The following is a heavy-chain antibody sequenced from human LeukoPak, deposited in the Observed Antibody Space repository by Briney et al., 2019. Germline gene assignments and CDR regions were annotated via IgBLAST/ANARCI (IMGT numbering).Heavy chain of an antibody. Sequence: PGGSLRLSCAASGFTFSSYTMSWVRQAPGKGLEWVSAISGSGGSTYYADSVKGRFTISRDNSKNTLYLQMNSLRAEDTAVYYCAKYEIYDYVWGSRLDYWGQGTLVTVSS. CDR1: GFTFSSYT. V-gene: IGHV3-23*01. CDR3: AKYEIYDYVWGSRLDY. CDR2: ISGSGGST. D-gene: IGHD3-16*01. J-gene: IGHJ4*02.